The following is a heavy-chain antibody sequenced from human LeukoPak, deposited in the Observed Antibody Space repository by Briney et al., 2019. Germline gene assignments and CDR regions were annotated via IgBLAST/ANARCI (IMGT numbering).Heavy chain of an antibody. CDR1: GGSISSYY. Sequence: PSETLSLTCTVSGGSISSYYWSWIRQPPGKGLEWIGYIYYSGSTNYNPSLKSRVTISVDTSKNQFSLQLNSVTPEDTAVYYCATIAAVGYDAFDIWGQGTMVTVSS. CDR2: IYYSGST. D-gene: IGHD6-13*01. CDR3: ATIAAVGYDAFDI. J-gene: IGHJ3*02. V-gene: IGHV4-59*12.